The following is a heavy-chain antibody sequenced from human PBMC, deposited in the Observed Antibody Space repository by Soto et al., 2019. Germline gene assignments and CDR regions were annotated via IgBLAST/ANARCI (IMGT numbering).Heavy chain of an antibody. Sequence: GGSLRLSCAASGFTFNIYGMHWVRQAPGKGLEWVAVISYDGVNKKYADSVQGRFTISRDNAKNSLYLQMNSLRAEDTAVYYCARSDYYFDYWGQGTLVTVSS. J-gene: IGHJ4*02. CDR2: ISYDGVNK. CDR3: ARSDYYFDY. CDR1: GFTFNIYG. D-gene: IGHD2-21*02. V-gene: IGHV3-30*03.